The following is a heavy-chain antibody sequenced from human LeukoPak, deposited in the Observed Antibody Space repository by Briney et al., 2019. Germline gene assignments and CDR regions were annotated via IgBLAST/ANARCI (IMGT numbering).Heavy chain of an antibody. D-gene: IGHD3-22*01. V-gene: IGHV1-58*02. CDR1: GFTFASSA. J-gene: IGHJ4*02. Sequence: TSVKVSCKASGFTFASSAMQWVRQARGQRLEWIGWIVVGSGNTNYAQKFQERVTITRDMSTSTAYMELTSLRSEDTAVYYCAADLNYYDSSGSGDYWGQGTLVTVSS. CDR3: AADLNYYDSSGSGDY. CDR2: IVVGSGNT.